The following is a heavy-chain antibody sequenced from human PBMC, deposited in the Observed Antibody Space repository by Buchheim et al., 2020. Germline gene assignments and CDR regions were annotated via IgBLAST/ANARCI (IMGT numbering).Heavy chain of an antibody. D-gene: IGHD6-19*01. Sequence: QVQLVESGGGVVQPGRSLRLSCAASGLTFSTNSMHWVRQAPGKGLEWVAGISFDGSDQHYTDSVKGRFTISRDLSKKTLSLQMNSLRVEDTAIYYCAKGRWDTSGWFFDYWGQGTL. J-gene: IGHJ4*02. CDR1: GLTFSTNS. V-gene: IGHV3-30-3*01. CDR3: AKGRWDTSGWFFDY. CDR2: ISFDGSDQ.